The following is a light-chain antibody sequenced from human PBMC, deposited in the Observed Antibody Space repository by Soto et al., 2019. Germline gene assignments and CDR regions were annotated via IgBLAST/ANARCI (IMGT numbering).Light chain of an antibody. J-gene: IGLJ3*02. CDR1: SSDVGANNY. V-gene: IGLV2-8*01. CDR2: EVT. CDR3: SSFASSNTWV. Sequence: QSALTQPPSASGSPGQSVTISCTRTSSDVGANNYVSWYQQHAGKAPKLVIYEVTKRPSRVPDRFSGSKSANTASLTVSGLQAEDEADYYCSSFASSNTWVFGGGTKLTVL.